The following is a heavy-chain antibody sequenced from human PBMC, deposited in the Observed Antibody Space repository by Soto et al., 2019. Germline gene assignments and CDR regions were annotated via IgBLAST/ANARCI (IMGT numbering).Heavy chain of an antibody. Sequence: SETLSLTCTVSCGSISSYYWSWIRQPPGKGLEWIGYIYYSGSTNYNPSLKSRVTISVDTSKNQFSLKLSSVTAADTAVYYCASSTMVRGVMNFDYWGQGTLVTVSS. D-gene: IGHD3-10*01. CDR3: ASSTMVRGVMNFDY. CDR1: CGSISSYY. CDR2: IYYSGST. J-gene: IGHJ4*02. V-gene: IGHV4-59*01.